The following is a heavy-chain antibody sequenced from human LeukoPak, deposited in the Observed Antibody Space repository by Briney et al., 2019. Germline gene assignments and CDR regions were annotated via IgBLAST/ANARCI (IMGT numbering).Heavy chain of an antibody. CDR1: GFTFSSYW. D-gene: IGHD3-22*01. CDR3: ARDLNDYYDSSGYYYY. J-gene: IGHJ4*02. CDR2: IKQDGSEK. V-gene: IGHV3-7*01. Sequence: GGSLRLSCAASGFTFSSYWMSWVRQAPGKGLEWVANIKQDGSEKYYVDSVKGRFTISRDNAKNSLYLQMNSLRAEDTAVYYCARDLNDYYDSSGYYYYWGQGTLVTVSS.